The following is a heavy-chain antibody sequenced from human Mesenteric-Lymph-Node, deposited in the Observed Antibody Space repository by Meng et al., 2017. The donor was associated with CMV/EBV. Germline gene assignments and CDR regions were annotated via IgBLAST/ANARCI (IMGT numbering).Heavy chain of an antibody. CDR3: VRENWHYDY. CDR2: INPNSSGT. Sequence: ASVKVSCKASGYTFTGYYIHWVRQAPGQGLEWMGWINPNSSGTNFAQKFQGRVTMTRDTSIRTIYMELSRLTSDDTALYYCVRENWHYDYWGQGTPVTVSS. V-gene: IGHV1-2*02. D-gene: IGHD1-7*01. J-gene: IGHJ4*02. CDR1: GYTFTGYY.